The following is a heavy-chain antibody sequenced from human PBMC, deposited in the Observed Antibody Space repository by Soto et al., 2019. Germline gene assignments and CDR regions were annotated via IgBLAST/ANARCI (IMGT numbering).Heavy chain of an antibody. V-gene: IGHV2-5*02. J-gene: IGHJ5*02. CDR3: AHYVSTSCAGWFGP. CDR1: GFSLSTTDEA. CDR2: IYWDDDK. D-gene: IGHD2-15*01. Sequence: QITLKESGPTLVKPTQTLTLTCTFSGFSLSTTDEAVAWIRQPPGKALEWLALIYWDDDKRYNPTLKTRLTIPKDTSKNQVVLTLTNMDPVDTATYYCAHYVSTSCAGWFGPWGQGILVTVSS.